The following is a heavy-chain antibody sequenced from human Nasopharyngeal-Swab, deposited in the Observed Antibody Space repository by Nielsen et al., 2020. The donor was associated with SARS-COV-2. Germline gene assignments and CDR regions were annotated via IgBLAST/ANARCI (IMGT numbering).Heavy chain of an antibody. CDR2: IYPGESDT. V-gene: IGHV5-51*01. D-gene: IGHD3-10*01. J-gene: IGHJ4*02. CDR1: GYSFTTYW. CDR3: ARQGGSCIDY. Sequence: GESLRISCKGSGYSFTTYWIDWVRQMPGKGLEWVGIIYPGESDTRYSPSFKGQVTISADKSISTPYLQWSSLKASDTALYYCARQGGSCIDYWGQGTLVTVS.